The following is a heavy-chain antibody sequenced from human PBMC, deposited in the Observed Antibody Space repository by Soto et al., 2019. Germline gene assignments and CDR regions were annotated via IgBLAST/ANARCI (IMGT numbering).Heavy chain of an antibody. J-gene: IGHJ5*02. D-gene: IGHD3-3*01. CDR3: AKDSYYDFWSGFDNWFDP. CDR1: GFTFSSYA. V-gene: IGHV3-23*01. CDR2: ISGSGGST. Sequence: EVSLRLSCAASGFTFSSYAMSWVRQAPGKGLEWVSAISGSGGSTYYADSVKGRFTISRDNSKNTLYLQMNSLRAEDTAVYYCAKDSYYDFWSGFDNWFDPWGQGTLVTVSS.